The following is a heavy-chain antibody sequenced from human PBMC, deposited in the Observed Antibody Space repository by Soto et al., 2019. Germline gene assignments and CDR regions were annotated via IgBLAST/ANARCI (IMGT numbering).Heavy chain of an antibody. CDR1: GFTVSSKY. J-gene: IGHJ4*02. CDR2: IYSDGNT. D-gene: IGHD2-2*01. V-gene: IGHV3-53*02. CDR3: ARGRGNCVVTTCYLPFDS. Sequence: EVQLVETGGGLIQPGGSLILSCAASGFTVSSKYMSWLRQAPGKGLEWVSIIYSDGNTYYADSVKGRFTISRDNSKNTLNLQINSLRAEDTAVYFCARGRGNCVVTTCYLPFDSWGQGTLVTVSS.